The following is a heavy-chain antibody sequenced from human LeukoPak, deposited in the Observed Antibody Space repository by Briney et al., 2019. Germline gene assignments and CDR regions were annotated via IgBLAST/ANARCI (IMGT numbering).Heavy chain of an antibody. CDR3: AKASVSSSWFDAFDI. J-gene: IGHJ3*02. D-gene: IGHD6-13*01. Sequence: GGSLRLSCAASGFTFSTSAMSWVRQAPGKGLGWVSSISTTVGNTYYADSVKGRFTISRDNSNNTLYLQTNSLRAEDTAVYYCAKASVSSSWFDAFDIWGQGTMVTVSS. V-gene: IGHV3-23*01. CDR2: ISTTVGNT. CDR1: GFTFSTSA.